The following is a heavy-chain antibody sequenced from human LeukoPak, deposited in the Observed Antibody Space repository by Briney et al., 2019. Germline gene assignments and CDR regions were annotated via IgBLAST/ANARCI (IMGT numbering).Heavy chain of an antibody. CDR3: ARDNSYDILTGYYGEGYFDL. Sequence: PGGSLRLSCAASGFTVSSNYMSWVRQAPGKGLEWVSVIYSGGSTYYADSVKGRFTIPRDNSKNTLYLQMNSLRAEDTAVYYCARDNSYDILTGYYGEGYFDLWGRGTLVTVSS. J-gene: IGHJ2*01. V-gene: IGHV3-53*01. D-gene: IGHD3-9*01. CDR1: GFTVSSNY. CDR2: IYSGGST.